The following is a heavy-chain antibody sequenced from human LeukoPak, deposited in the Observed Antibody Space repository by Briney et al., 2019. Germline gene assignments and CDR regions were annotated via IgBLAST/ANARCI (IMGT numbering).Heavy chain of an antibody. CDR3: ARDRMIVVARAYYYGMDV. J-gene: IGHJ6*02. Sequence: SETLSLTCAVYGGSFSGYCWSWIRQPPGKGLEWIGYIYYSGSTNYNPSLKSRVTISVDTSKNQFSLKLSSVTAADTAVYYCARDRMIVVARAYYYGMDVWGQGTTVTVSS. CDR2: IYYSGST. CDR1: GGSFSGYC. D-gene: IGHD3-22*01. V-gene: IGHV4-59*01.